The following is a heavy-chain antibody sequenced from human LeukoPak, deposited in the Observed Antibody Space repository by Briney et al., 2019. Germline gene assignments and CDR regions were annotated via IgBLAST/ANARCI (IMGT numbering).Heavy chain of an antibody. CDR3: AKHRLSVAVGGSPPDS. J-gene: IGHJ4*02. CDR2: ISGGGGSST. Sequence: GGSLRLSCAASGFTFSSYAMSWVRQAPGKGLEWVSAISGGGGSSTYYTDSVKGRFRISRDNSRNTLYLQMNTLRAEDTAVYYCAKHRLSVAVGGSPPDSGGQGTLVTISS. D-gene: IGHD6-19*01. CDR1: GFTFSSYA. V-gene: IGHV3-23*01.